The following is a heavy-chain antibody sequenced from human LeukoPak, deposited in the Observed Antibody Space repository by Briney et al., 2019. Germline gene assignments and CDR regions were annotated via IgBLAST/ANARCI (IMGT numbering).Heavy chain of an antibody. CDR1: GFTFSSYG. Sequence: GGSLRLSCAASGFTFSSYGMHWVRQAPGKGLEWVAFIRYGGNNKYYADSVKGRFTISRDNSKNTLYLQMNSLRADDTAVYYCAKDQGFSYSSSWYGFDYWGQGTLVTVSS. CDR2: IRYGGNNK. V-gene: IGHV3-30*02. CDR3: AKDQGFSYSSSWYGFDY. J-gene: IGHJ4*02. D-gene: IGHD6-13*01.